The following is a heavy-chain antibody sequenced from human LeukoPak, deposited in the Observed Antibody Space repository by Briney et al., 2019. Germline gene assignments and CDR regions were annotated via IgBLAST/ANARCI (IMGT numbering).Heavy chain of an antibody. V-gene: IGHV1-18*01. Sequence: GASVKVSCKASGYTFTSYGISWVRQVAGQGLEWMGCISAQHGQTEYAPNSQDRVTMTTDTYTNTAYMELRSLRSDDTAVYYCAGSLGYCTSNVCYLKYWGQGTLVTVSS. D-gene: IGHD2-8*01. CDR3: AGSLGYCTSNVCYLKY. CDR2: ISAQHGQT. J-gene: IGHJ4*02. CDR1: GYTFTSYG.